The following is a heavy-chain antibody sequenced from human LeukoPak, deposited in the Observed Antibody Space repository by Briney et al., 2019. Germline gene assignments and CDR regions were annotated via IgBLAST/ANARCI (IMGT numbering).Heavy chain of an antibody. D-gene: IGHD2-2*01. CDR2: ISSSSSAI. CDR3: ARGSTNFQY. Sequence: GGSLRLSCAASGFTFSTYSMNWVRQAPGKGLEWVSYISSSSSAIYYADSVKGRFTISRDNAKNSLYLQMNSLRAEDTAVYYCARGSTNFQYWGQGTLVTVSS. V-gene: IGHV3-48*04. J-gene: IGHJ1*01. CDR1: GFTFSTYS.